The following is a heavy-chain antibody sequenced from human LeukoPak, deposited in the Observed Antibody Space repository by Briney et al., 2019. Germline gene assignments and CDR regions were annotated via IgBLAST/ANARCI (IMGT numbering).Heavy chain of an antibody. J-gene: IGHJ4*02. V-gene: IGHV4-4*07. CDR2: IYPRESP. D-gene: IGHD5-12*01. CDR1: DGSISSYS. Sequence: PSETLSLTCTVSDGSISSYSWSWMRQPAGKGLEWIGRIYPRESPNYNPSLKSRVIMSVDKSKNQFSLKLRSVTAADTAVYYCAREWHHVFDYWGQGNLVTVSS. CDR3: AREWHHVFDY.